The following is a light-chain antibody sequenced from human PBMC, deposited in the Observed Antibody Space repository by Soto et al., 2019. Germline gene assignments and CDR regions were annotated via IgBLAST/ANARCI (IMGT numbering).Light chain of an antibody. CDR2: EVS. J-gene: IGLJ3*02. CDR1: SSDVGGYNY. V-gene: IGLV2-14*01. Sequence: QSALTQPASVSGSPGQTITISCTGTSSDVGGYNYLSWYQQHPGKAPKVMIYEVSNRPSGVSTRFSGSKSGNTASLTIYGLQAEDEADYFCSSYTTSGTPVFGGGTKLTVL. CDR3: SSYTTSGTPV.